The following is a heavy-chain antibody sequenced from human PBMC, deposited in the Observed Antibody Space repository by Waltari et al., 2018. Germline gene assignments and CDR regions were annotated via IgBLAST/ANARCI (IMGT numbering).Heavy chain of an antibody. CDR2: RNPNSGNT. V-gene: IGHV1-8*01. CDR3: AREGGSSGWFDP. J-gene: IGHJ5*02. D-gene: IGHD6-19*01. Sequence: QVQLVQSGAEVKKPGASVKVSCKASGYTFTSYDINWVRQATGQGLEWMGWRNPNSGNTGYAQKVQVRVTRTRNTSISTAYMELSSRGWEDTAVYYCAREGGSSGWFDPWGQGTLVTVSS. CDR1: GYTFTSYD.